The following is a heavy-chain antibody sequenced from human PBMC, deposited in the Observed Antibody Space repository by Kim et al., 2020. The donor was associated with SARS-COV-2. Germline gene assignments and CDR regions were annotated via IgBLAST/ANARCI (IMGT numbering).Heavy chain of an antibody. D-gene: IGHD6-19*01. CDR2: INTNTGNP. CDR3: AREGNMAGTGTFTDY. Sequence: ASVKVSCKASGYTFTNYAMNWVRQAPGQGLEWMGWINTNTGNPTYAQGIPGRVVISLDTSVSTAYLQLSSLKAEDTAVYYCAREGNMAGTGTFTDYWSQG. J-gene: IGHJ4*02. CDR1: GYTFTNYA. V-gene: IGHV7-4-1*02.